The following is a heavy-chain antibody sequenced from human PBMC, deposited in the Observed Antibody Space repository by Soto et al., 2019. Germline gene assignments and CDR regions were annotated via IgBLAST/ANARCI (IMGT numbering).Heavy chain of an antibody. D-gene: IGHD2-15*01. CDR3: ARGDCVGGTCYSLAGSFYYYMDV. J-gene: IGHJ6*03. V-gene: IGHV3-74*01. CDR2: INNDGSVS. Sequence: EVLLVESGGGLVQPGGSLRLSCVASGFTFSNYWMYWVRQAPGEGLVWVSRINNDGSVSSYADSVKGRLTISRDNVKNTLYLQMDSLRAEDTAVYYCARGDCVGGTCYSLAGSFYYYMDVWGKGTTVTVFS. CDR1: GFTFSNYW.